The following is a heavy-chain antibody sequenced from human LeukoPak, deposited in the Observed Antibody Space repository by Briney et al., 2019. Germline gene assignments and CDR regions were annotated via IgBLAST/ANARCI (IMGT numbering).Heavy chain of an antibody. D-gene: IGHD3-10*01. Sequence: PGRSLRLSCAASGFTFSNYAMHWVRQAPGKGLEWVAVISFDGTNKYYANSVQGRSTISRDNSKNTLYLQMNSLRTEDTALYYCARDMYDNGWSSFDYWGQGTLATVSS. V-gene: IGHV3-30-3*01. CDR2: ISFDGTNK. CDR3: ARDMYDNGWSSFDY. CDR1: GFTFSNYA. J-gene: IGHJ4*02.